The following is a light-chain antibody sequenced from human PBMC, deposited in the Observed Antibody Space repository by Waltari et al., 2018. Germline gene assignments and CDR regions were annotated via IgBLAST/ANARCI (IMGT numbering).Light chain of an antibody. V-gene: IGKV1-39*01. CDR1: QSISSY. Sequence: DIQMTQSPSSLSASVGDRVTITCRASQSISSYLNWYQQKPGKAPKRLIYAASSLQSWVPSRFSGSGSGTDFTLTISSLQPEDFATYYCQQSYSTLLLTFGPGTKVDIK. CDR3: QQSYSTLLLT. CDR2: AAS. J-gene: IGKJ3*01.